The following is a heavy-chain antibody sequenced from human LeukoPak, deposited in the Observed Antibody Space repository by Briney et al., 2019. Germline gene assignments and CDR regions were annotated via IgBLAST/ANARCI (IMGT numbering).Heavy chain of an antibody. V-gene: IGHV5-51*01. CDR2: IYGDDFDT. D-gene: IGHD3-3*01. CDR3: ARSEWLLPRGGFDF. CDR1: GYTFLNYW. Sequence: GESLKISCQASGYTFLNYWIGWVRQKSGKGLEWMGIIYGDDFDTRYSPSFQGQVTISADKSNRTAYLHWSSLKASDTAIYFCARSEWLLPRGGFDFWGQGTRVVVSS. J-gene: IGHJ4*02.